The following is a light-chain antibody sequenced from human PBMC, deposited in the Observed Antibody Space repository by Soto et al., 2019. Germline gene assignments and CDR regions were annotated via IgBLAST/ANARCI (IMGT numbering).Light chain of an antibody. CDR1: QSVSSN. J-gene: IGKJ2*01. CDR2: GAS. Sequence: EIVMTQSPATLSVSPGERATLSCRASQSVSSNLAWYQQKPGQAPRLLIYGASTRATGIPARFSGSGSGTEFTLTISCLQSEYFAVYCCQQYNNWPPYTFGQGTKLEIK. V-gene: IGKV3-15*01. CDR3: QQYNNWPPYT.